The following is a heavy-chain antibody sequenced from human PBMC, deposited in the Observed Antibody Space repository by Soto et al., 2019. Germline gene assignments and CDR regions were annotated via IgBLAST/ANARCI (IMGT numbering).Heavy chain of an antibody. CDR1: GGTFSTYA. Sequence: QVQLVQSGAEVKKPESSVKVSCKAPGGTFSTYAISWVRQAPGQGLEWMGGIIPMFGTANYAQRFQDRVTINADESTNTVYVELSRLRSEATAVYFCASGIQLWLRRINTGYSGWGQGTLVTVSS. CDR2: IIPMFGTA. D-gene: IGHD5-18*01. V-gene: IGHV1-69*12. J-gene: IGHJ4*02. CDR3: ASGIQLWLRRINTGYSG.